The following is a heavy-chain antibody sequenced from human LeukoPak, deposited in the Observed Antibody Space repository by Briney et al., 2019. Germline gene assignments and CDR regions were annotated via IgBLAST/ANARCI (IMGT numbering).Heavy chain of an antibody. CDR1: GGSISSYY. V-gene: IGHV4-59*08. CDR3: AASGDYGDLVVDY. J-gene: IGHJ4*02. Sequence: SETLSLTCTVSGGSISSYYWSWIRQPPGKGLEWIGYIYYSGSTNYNPSLKSRVTISVDTSKNQFSLKLSSVTAADTAVYYCAASGDYGDLVVDYWGQGTLVTVSS. CDR2: IYYSGST. D-gene: IGHD4-17*01.